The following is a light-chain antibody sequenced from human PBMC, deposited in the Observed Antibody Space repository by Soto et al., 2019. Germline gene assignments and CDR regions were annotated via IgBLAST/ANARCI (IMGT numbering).Light chain of an antibody. J-gene: IGKJ5*01. V-gene: IGKV1-39*01. CDR2: AAS. CDR1: QDISNY. CDR3: QQSYSTPVT. Sequence: DIQMTQSPSSLSASVGDRVTITCQASQDISNYLNWYQQKPGKAPKLLIYAASSLQSGVPSRFSGGGSGTDFTLTISSLQPEDFATYYCQQSYSTPVTCGQGTRLEIK.